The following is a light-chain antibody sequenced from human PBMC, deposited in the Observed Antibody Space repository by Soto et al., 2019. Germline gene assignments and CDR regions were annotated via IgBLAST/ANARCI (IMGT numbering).Light chain of an antibody. CDR1: SSNIGAGFD. J-gene: IGLJ2*01. CDR2: DNS. Sequence: QSALTQPPLVSGAPGQRVTISCTGNSSNIGAGFDVHWYQQLPGTAPKLLIYDNSNRPSGVPDRFSGSKSGTSASLAITGLQAEDGTDYYCQSYDSRLSAVVFGGGTKLTVL. V-gene: IGLV1-40*01. CDR3: QSYDSRLSAVV.